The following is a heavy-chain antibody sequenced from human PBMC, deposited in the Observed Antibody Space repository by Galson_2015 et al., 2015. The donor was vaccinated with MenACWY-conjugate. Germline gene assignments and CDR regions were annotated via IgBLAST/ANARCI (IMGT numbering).Heavy chain of an antibody. CDR1: GYTFTGYY. J-gene: IGHJ6*02. D-gene: IGHD5-18*01. CDR2: INPNSGGT. Sequence: SVKVSCKASGYTFTGYYMHWVRQAPGQGLEWMGWINPNSGGTNYAQKFQGWVTMTRDTSISTAYMELSRLRSDDTAVYYCARDPVDTAMVPIYCYYGMDVWGQGTTVTVSS. V-gene: IGHV1-2*04. CDR3: ARDPVDTAMVPIYCYYGMDV.